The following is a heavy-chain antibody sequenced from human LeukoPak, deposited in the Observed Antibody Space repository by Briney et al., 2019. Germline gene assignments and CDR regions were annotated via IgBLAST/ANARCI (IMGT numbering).Heavy chain of an antibody. CDR2: INPSGGST. CDR1: GYTFTSYY. J-gene: IGHJ3*02. Sequence: ASVKVSCKASGYTFTSYYMHWVRQAPGQGLEWMGIINPSGGSTSYAQKFQGRVTMTRDMSTSTVYMELSSLRSEDTAVYYCVVDSSGYYAFDIWGQGTLVTVSS. D-gene: IGHD3-22*01. CDR3: VVDSSGYYAFDI. V-gene: IGHV1-46*01.